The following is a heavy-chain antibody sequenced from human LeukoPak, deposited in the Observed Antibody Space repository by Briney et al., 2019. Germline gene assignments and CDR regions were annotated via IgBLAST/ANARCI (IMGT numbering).Heavy chain of an antibody. CDR2: IYPGDSDT. D-gene: IGHD5-18*01. Sequence: GESLKISCEGSGYSFTSYWIGWVRPMPGKGLEWMGIIYPGDSDTRYSPSFQGQVTISADKSISTAYLQWSSLKASDTAMYYCARPYSYNKQYFDYWGQGTLVTVSS. V-gene: IGHV5-51*01. J-gene: IGHJ4*02. CDR1: GYSFTSYW. CDR3: ARPYSYNKQYFDY.